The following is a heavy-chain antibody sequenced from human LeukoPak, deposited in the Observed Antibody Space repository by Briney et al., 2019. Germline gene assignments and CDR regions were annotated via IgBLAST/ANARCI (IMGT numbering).Heavy chain of an antibody. CDR1: GGSISSYY. Sequence: SETLSLTCTVSGGSISSYYWSWIRQPPGKGLEWIGYIYYSGSTNYNPSLKSRVTISVDTSKNQFSLKLSSVTAADTAVYYRARDAGYYDSSGYYHWAFDIWGQGTMVTVSS. V-gene: IGHV4-59*01. J-gene: IGHJ3*02. CDR3: ARDAGYYDSSGYYHWAFDI. CDR2: IYYSGST. D-gene: IGHD3-22*01.